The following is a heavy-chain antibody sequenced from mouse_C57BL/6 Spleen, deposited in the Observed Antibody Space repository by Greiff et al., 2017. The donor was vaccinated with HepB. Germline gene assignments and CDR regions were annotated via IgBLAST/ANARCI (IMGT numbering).Heavy chain of an antibody. CDR1: GYTFTSYW. J-gene: IGHJ4*01. Sequence: VQLQQPGAELVKPGASVKMSCKASGYTFTSYWITWVKQRPGQGLEWIGDIYPGSGSTNYNEKFKSKATLTVDTSSSTAYMQLSSLTSEDSAVYYCARSYDYDVGAMDYWGQGTSVTVSS. V-gene: IGHV1-55*01. D-gene: IGHD2-4*01. CDR3: ARSYDYDVGAMDY. CDR2: IYPGSGST.